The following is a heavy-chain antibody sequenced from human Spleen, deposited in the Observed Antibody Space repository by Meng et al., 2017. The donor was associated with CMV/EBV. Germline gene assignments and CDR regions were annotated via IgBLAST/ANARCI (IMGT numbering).Heavy chain of an antibody. D-gene: IGHD6-13*01. CDR2: IIPIFGTA. CDR3: ATGSSWYLYYYYYGMDV. CDR1: GYTFTSYD. J-gene: IGHJ6*02. V-gene: IGHV1-69*05. Sequence: SVKVSCKASGYTFTSYDINWVRQAPGQGLEWMGGIIPIFGTANYAQKFQGRVTITTDESTSTAYMELSSLRSEDTAVYYCATGSSWYLYYYYYGMDVWGQGTTVTVSS.